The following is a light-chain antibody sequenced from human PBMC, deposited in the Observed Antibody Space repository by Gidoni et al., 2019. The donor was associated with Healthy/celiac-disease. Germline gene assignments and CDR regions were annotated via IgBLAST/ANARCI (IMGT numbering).Light chain of an antibody. CDR2: LGS. V-gene: IGKV2-28*01. CDR1: QSLLHSNGYHD. Sequence: DMVMTQSPLSLPVTPGEPASISCRSSQSLLHSNGYHDLDWYLQKPGQSPQLLIYLGSNRASGVPDRFSGSGSGTDFTLKISRVEAEDVGVYYCMQALQTWTFGQGTKVEIK. J-gene: IGKJ1*01. CDR3: MQALQTWT.